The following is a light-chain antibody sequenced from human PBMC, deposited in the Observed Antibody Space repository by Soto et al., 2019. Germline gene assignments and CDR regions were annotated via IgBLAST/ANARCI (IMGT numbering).Light chain of an antibody. CDR1: NIGSKS. Sequence: SYDLTQPPSVSVAPGQTARITCGGNNIGSKSVHWYQQKPGQGPVLVVYDDSDRPSGIPDRFSGSNSGNTATLTISRGEAGDEADYYCQVWDSSSDHLDVFGTGTKVTVL. V-gene: IGLV3-21*02. J-gene: IGLJ1*01. CDR3: QVWDSSSDHLDV. CDR2: DDS.